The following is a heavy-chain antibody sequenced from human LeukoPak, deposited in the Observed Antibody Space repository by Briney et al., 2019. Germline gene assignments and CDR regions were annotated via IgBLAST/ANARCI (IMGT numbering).Heavy chain of an antibody. CDR2: IYPDDSDT. CDR1: GYSFGNRW. J-gene: IGHJ6*02. Sequence: SGESLKISCKGSGYSFGNRWIGWVRQMPGKGLEWMGIIYPDDSDTIYSPSFEGQVTISADKSISTAYLQWSSLKASDTAMYYCARGAYGSGSYYNYYGMDVWGQGTTVTVSS. V-gene: IGHV5-51*01. CDR3: ARGAYGSGSYYNYYGMDV. D-gene: IGHD3-10*01.